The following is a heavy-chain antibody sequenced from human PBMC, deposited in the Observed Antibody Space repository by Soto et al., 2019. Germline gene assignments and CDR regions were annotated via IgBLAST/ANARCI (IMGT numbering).Heavy chain of an antibody. D-gene: IGHD6-19*01. J-gene: IGHJ4*02. CDR3: ARQYGYSSGWYVDYFDY. CDR2: IYHSGSA. Sequence: SETLSLTCAVSGDSVSSRFWWSWVRQSPGKGLEWIGEIYHSGSANYNPSLKSRVTISVDTSKNQFSLKLSSVTAADTAVYYCARQYGYSSGWYVDYFDYWGQGTLVTVSS. V-gene: IGHV4-4*02. CDR1: GDSVSSRFW.